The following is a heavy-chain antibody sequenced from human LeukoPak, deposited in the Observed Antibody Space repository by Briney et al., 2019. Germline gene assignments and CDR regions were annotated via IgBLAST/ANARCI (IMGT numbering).Heavy chain of an antibody. CDR2: INPSGGST. J-gene: IGHJ4*02. V-gene: IGHV1-46*01. CDR1: GYTFTSYY. Sequence: ASVKVSCKASGYTFTSYYMHWVRQAPGQGLEWMGIINPSGGSTSYAQKFQGRVTMTRDTSTSTVYVELSSLRSEDTAVYYCARCFREYQLPQYWGQGTLVTVSS. CDR3: ARCFREYQLPQY. D-gene: IGHD2-2*01.